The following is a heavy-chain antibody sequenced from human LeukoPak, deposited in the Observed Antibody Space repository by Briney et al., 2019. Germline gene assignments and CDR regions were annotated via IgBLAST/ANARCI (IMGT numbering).Heavy chain of an antibody. CDR3: SRQLSGTGATDY. D-gene: IGHD1-1*01. J-gene: IGHJ4*02. V-gene: IGHV3-73*01. CDR1: GLTFSDSI. CDR2: IRGKADSYAT. Sequence: PGGSLKLSCAASGLTFSDSIIHWVRQASGKGLGWVGRIRGKADSYATGYAASVKGRFIVSRDDSRNTAYLQMNSLTTEDTALYYCSRQLSGTGATDYWGQGTLVTVSS.